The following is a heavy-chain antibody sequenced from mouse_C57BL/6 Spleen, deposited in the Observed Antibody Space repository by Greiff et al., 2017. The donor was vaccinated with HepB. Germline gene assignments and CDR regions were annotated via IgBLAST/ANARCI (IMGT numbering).Heavy chain of an antibody. D-gene: IGHD1-1*01. J-gene: IGHJ1*03. CDR1: GFTFSDYG. Sequence: EVQLQESGGGLVKPGGSLKLSCAASGFTFSDYGMHWVRQAPEKGLEWVAYISSGSSTIYYADTVKGRFTISRDNAKNTLFLQMTSLRSEDTAMYYCAREILRSYFDVWGTGTTVTVSS. CDR2: ISSGSSTI. V-gene: IGHV5-17*01. CDR3: AREILRSYFDV.